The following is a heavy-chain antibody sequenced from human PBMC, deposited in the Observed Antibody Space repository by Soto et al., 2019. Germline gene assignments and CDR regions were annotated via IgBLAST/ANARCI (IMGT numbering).Heavy chain of an antibody. CDR1: GGSISSYY. J-gene: IGHJ6*02. Sequence: SETLSLTCTVSGGSISSYYWSWIRQPPGKGLEWVGYIYYSGSTNYNPSLKSRVTISVDTSKNQFSLKLSSVTAADTAVYYCAREPRGNYYDSSGPYGMDVWGQGTTVTVSS. V-gene: IGHV4-59*01. D-gene: IGHD3-22*01. CDR2: IYYSGST. CDR3: AREPRGNYYDSSGPYGMDV.